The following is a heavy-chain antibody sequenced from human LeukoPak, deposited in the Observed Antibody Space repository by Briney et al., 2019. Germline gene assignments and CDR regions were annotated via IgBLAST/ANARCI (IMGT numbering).Heavy chain of an antibody. Sequence: SETLSLTCPVSGGSISSGGYYWSWIRQPPGKGLEWIGYIYYSGSTYYNPSLKSRVTISVDTSKNQFSLKLSSVTAADTAVYYCARGACSGGSCQLDYWGQGTLVTVSS. V-gene: IGHV4-30-4*01. J-gene: IGHJ4*02. CDR3: ARGACSGGSCQLDY. CDR1: GGSISSGGYY. D-gene: IGHD2-15*01. CDR2: IYYSGST.